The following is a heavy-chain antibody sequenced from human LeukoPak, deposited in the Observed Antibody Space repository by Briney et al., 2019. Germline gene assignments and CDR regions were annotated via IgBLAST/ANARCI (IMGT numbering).Heavy chain of an antibody. CDR2: IYYSGST. Sequence: SETLSLTCTVSGGSISSSSYYWGWIRQPPGKGLEWIGSIYYSGSTYYNPSPKSQVTISVDTSKNQFSLKLSSVTAADTAVYYCARHRIPQKHYDSRGYYYPGAFDIWGQGTMVTVSS. CDR3: ARHRIPQKHYDSRGYYYPGAFDI. CDR1: GGSISSSSYY. V-gene: IGHV4-39*01. J-gene: IGHJ3*02. D-gene: IGHD3-22*01.